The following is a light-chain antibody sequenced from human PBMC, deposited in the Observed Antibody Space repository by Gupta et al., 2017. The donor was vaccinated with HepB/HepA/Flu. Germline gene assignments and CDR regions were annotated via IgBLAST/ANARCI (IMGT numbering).Light chain of an antibody. CDR1: QSLLHSNGYNY. J-gene: IGKJ3*01. CDR3: KQALPPFT. CDR2: LGS. V-gene: IGKV2-28*01. Sequence: DIVRTQSQLSLPVTPGEPASISCRSSQSLLHSNGYNYLYWYLQKPGQSPQLRIYLGSNRASGVPDRFSGSGSGTDFTLNISRVEAEDVGLYYYKQALPPFTFGPGTKVDIK.